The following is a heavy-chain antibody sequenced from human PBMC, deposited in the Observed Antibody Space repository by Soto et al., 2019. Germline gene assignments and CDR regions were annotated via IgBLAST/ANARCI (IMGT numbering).Heavy chain of an antibody. CDR3: TRLEAAAGTDFYYGMDV. Sequence: PGGSLRLSCAASGFTFSGSAMHWVRQASGKGLEWVGRIRSKANSYATAYVASVKGRFTISRDDSKNTAYLQMNSLKTEDTAVYYCTRLEAAAGTDFYYGMDVWGQGTTVTVFS. CDR2: IRSKANSYAT. CDR1: GFTFSGSA. D-gene: IGHD6-13*01. J-gene: IGHJ6*02. V-gene: IGHV3-73*01.